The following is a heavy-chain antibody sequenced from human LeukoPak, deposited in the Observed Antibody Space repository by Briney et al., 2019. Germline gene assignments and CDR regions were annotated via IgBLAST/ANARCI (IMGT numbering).Heavy chain of an antibody. CDR2: IKPDGSAQ. J-gene: IGHJ6*02. V-gene: IGHV3-7*01. D-gene: IGHD3-10*01. Sequence: GGSLRLSCAASGFTFSNSWMSWVRQAPGKGLEWVATIKPDGSAQYYVDSVKGRFTISRDNAKNSLFLQINSLRAEDTAVYYCARLSGSPTYYYGMDVWGQGTTVTVSS. CDR1: GFTFSNSW. CDR3: ARLSGSPTYYYGMDV.